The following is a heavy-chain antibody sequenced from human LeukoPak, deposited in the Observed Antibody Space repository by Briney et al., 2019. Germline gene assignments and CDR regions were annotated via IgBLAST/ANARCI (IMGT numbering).Heavy chain of an antibody. CDR3: AKVYYYDSSGYPIPAYYYYGMDV. V-gene: IGHV3-23*01. J-gene: IGHJ6*02. CDR2: ISGSGDTT. Sequence: GGSLRLSCAASGFTFSSYAMSWVRQAPGKGLEWVSAISGSGDTTYYADSVKGRFTISRDNSKNTLYLQMNSLRAEDTAVYYCAKVYYYDSSGYPIPAYYYYGMDVWGQGTTVTVSS. D-gene: IGHD3-22*01. CDR1: GFTFSSYA.